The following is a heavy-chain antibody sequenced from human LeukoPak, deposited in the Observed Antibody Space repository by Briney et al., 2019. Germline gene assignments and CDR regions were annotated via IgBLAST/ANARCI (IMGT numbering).Heavy chain of an antibody. D-gene: IGHD6-13*01. Sequence: SETLSLTCAVYGGSFSGYYWSWIRQPPGKGLEWIGEINHSGSTNYNPSLKSRVTISVDTSKNQFSLKLSSVTAADTAVYYCARVRAAAAGDYWCQGTLVTVSS. CDR2: INHSGST. CDR3: ARVRAAAAGDY. CDR1: GGSFSGYY. V-gene: IGHV4-34*01. J-gene: IGHJ4*02.